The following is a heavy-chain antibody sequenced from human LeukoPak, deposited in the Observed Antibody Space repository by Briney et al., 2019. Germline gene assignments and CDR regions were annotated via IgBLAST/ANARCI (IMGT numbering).Heavy chain of an antibody. CDR1: GYAFTNYA. D-gene: IGHD6-19*01. CDR3: ARGPDNYSSGLYYSDY. CDR2: ISVYNGNT. Sequence: ASVKVSCKASGYAFTNYAISWVRQAPGQGLEWMGWISVYNGNTNYAQKLQGRVTMTADTSTTTACMELRSLRVEDTAVYYCARGPDNYSSGLYYSDYWGQGTLVTVSS. J-gene: IGHJ4*02. V-gene: IGHV1-18*01.